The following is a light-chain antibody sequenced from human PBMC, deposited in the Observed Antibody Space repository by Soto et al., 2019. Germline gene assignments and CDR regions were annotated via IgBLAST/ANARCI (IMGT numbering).Light chain of an antibody. V-gene: IGLV1-40*01. CDR2: GNS. Sequence: QSVLTQPPSVSGAPGQRVTISCTGSSSNIGAGYDVHWYQQLPGTAPKLLIYGNSNRPSGVPDRFSGSKSGTSASLAISGLQAEDEADYYCCSYASSSTPFVFGTGTKVTVL. J-gene: IGLJ1*01. CDR1: SSNIGAGYD. CDR3: CSYASSSTPFV.